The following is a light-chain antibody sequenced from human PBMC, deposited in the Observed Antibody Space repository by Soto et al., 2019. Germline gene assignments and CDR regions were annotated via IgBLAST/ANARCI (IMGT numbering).Light chain of an antibody. J-gene: IGLJ3*02. V-gene: IGLV2-14*01. Sequence: QSALTQPASVSGSPGQSITISCTGTSSDVGAYNYVSWYQQYPGKAPKLMISEVSNRPSGVSNRFSGSKSGNTASLTISGLQAEDDANYYCTSYTTSSTWVFGGGTKLNVL. CDR3: TSYTTSSTWV. CDR2: EVS. CDR1: SSDVGAYNY.